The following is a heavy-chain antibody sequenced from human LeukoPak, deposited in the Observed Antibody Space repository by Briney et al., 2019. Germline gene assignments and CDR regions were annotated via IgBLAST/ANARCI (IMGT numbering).Heavy chain of an antibody. V-gene: IGHV4-30-4*01. CDR3: ARTARGTTVTTSGWFDP. CDR1: GGSISSGDYY. CDR2: IYYSGST. Sequence: SETLSLTCTVSGGSISSGDYYWSWIRQPPGKGLEWIGYIYYSGSTYYNPSLKSRVTISVDTSKNQFSLKLSSVTAADTAVHYCARTARGTTVTTSGWFDPWGQGTLVTVSS. D-gene: IGHD4-17*01. J-gene: IGHJ5*02.